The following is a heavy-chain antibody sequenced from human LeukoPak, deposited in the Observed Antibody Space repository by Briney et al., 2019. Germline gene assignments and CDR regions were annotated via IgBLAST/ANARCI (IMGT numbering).Heavy chain of an antibody. CDR3: ARALGSGSHYLDY. V-gene: IGHV4-30-4*01. CDR2: IYYSGST. J-gene: IGHJ4*02. CDR1: GGSISSGDYY. D-gene: IGHD3-22*01. Sequence: SETLSLTCTVSGGSISSGDYYWSWIRQPPGKGLEWIGYIYYSGSTYYNPSLKSRVTISVDTSKNQFSLKLSSVTAADTAVYYCARALGSGSHYLDYWGQGTLVTVSS.